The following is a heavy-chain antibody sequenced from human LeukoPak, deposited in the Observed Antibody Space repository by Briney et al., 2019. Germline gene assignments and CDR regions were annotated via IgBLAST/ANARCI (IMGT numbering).Heavy chain of an antibody. V-gene: IGHV3-23*01. Sequence: ETLSLTCTVSGGSISSSSYYWGWIRQPPGKGLEWVSAISGSGGSTYYADSVKGRFTISRDNSKNTLYLQMNSLRAEDTAVYYCVYKRADYFDYWGQGTLVTVSS. CDR2: ISGSGGST. CDR1: GGSISSSSYY. J-gene: IGHJ4*02. D-gene: IGHD1-14*01. CDR3: VYKRADYFDY.